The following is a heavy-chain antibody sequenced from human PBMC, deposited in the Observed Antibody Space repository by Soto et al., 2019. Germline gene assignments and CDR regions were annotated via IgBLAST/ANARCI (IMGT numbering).Heavy chain of an antibody. CDR2: LSGSGGTT. CDR3: AKQRADYGSGADTFYFDS. V-gene: IGHV3-23*01. D-gene: IGHD3-10*01. Sequence: LRLSCTVSGVTFSNYAMDWVRQAPGKGLEWVSSLSGSGGTTYYADSVKGRFIISRDNSKNTLYLLMNSLRAGDTALYYCAKQRADYGSGADTFYFDSWGQGALVTVSS. CDR1: GVTFSNYA. J-gene: IGHJ4*02.